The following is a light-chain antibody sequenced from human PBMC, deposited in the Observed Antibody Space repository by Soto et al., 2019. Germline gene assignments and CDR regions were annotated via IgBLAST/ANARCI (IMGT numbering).Light chain of an antibody. CDR1: SSNVGGYNS. J-gene: IGLJ1*01. CDR2: DVS. V-gene: IGLV2-14*01. Sequence: QSVLTQPASVSGLPDHPIAISGTGTSSNVGGYNSVSWYQQYPGKAPKLMIHDVSNRPSGVSDRFSGSKSGNTASLTISGLQAEDEADYYCSSWTSSSSYVFGSGTKVTVL. CDR3: SSWTSSSSYV.